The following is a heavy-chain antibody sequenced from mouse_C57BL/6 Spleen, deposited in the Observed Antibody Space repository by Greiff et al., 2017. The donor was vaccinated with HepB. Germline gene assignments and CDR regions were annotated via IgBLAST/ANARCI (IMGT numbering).Heavy chain of an antibody. CDR3: ARASDGYYEVYDFDY. CDR1: GYSITSGYY. D-gene: IGHD2-3*01. CDR2: IRYDGSN. J-gene: IGHJ2*01. Sequence: EVQLQESGPGLVKPSQSLSLSCSVTGYSITSGYYWNLIRQFPGNILKWMGYIRYDGSNNYNPSLKNRISFTRDTSKNQFFLKLNSVTTEDTDTYYYARASDGYYEVYDFDYWGKGTTLTVAS. V-gene: IGHV3-6*01.